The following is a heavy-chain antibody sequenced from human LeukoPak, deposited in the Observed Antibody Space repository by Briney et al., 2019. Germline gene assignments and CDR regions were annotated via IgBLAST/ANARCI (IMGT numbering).Heavy chain of an antibody. J-gene: IGHJ6*03. CDR2: MNPNSGNT. Sequence: GASVKVSCKASGFTFTSYVINWVRQATGQGLEWMGWMNPNSGNTGYAQTFQGRVTITRNTSISTAYMELSSLRSKDTAVYYCARGGGSRTIEKGWQQLVLWYNYYYYYMDVWGKGTTVTVSS. CDR3: ARGGGSRTIEKGWQQLVLWYNYYYYYMDV. V-gene: IGHV1-8*03. D-gene: IGHD6-13*01. CDR1: GFTFTSYV.